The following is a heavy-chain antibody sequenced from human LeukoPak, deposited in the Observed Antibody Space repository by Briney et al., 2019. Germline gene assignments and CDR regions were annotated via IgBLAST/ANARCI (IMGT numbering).Heavy chain of an antibody. CDR1: GFTFSGSA. D-gene: IGHD4-23*01. V-gene: IGHV3-73*01. Sequence: GGSLRLSCAASGFTFSGSAMHWVRQASGKGLEWVGRIRSKANSYATAYAASVKGRFTISRDDSKNTAYLQMNSLKTEDTAVYYCTSPTTPVATTLPNYHYYMDVWGKGTTVTVSS. CDR3: TSPTTPVATTLPNYHYYMDV. CDR2: IRSKANSYAT. J-gene: IGHJ6*03.